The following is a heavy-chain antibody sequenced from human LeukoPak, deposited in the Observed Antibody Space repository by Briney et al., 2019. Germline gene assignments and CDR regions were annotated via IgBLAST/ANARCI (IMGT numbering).Heavy chain of an antibody. V-gene: IGHV1-46*01. J-gene: IGHJ4*02. D-gene: IGHD5-12*01. CDR3: ASVGYDWDAYDY. CDR2: IRPGRGDT. Sequence: GASVKLSCKDSGNSNIHWVRQTPGQGPEWMGLIRPGRGDTSYAQKFQGRVSMTRDRSTSIVYMELSSLRSEDTAIYFCASVGYDWDAYDYWGQGTPVTVSS. CDR1: GNSN.